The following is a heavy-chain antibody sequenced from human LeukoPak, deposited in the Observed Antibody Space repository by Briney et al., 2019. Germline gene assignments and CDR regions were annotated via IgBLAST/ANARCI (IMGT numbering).Heavy chain of an antibody. D-gene: IGHD3-22*01. CDR2: IHHSGNT. Sequence: KPSETLSLTCAVSGYSISSGYYWGWIRQPPGKGLEWIGSIHHSGNTYYKPSLKSRVTISVDTSKNQFSLKLSSVTAADTAVYYCAKLVVVRGYFDYWGQGTLVTVSS. CDR1: GYSISSGYY. J-gene: IGHJ4*02. V-gene: IGHV4-38-2*01. CDR3: AKLVVVRGYFDY.